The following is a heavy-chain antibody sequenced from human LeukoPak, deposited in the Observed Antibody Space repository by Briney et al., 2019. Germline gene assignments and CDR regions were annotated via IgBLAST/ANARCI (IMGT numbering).Heavy chain of an antibody. Sequence: SETLSLTCTVSGGSISSYYWSWIRQPPGKGLEWIGYIYYSGSTNYNPSLKSRVTISVDTSKNQFSLKLSSVTAADTAVYYCAGTARYNWFDSWGQGTLVTVSS. V-gene: IGHV4-59*08. CDR2: IYYSGST. D-gene: IGHD5-18*01. CDR1: GGSISSYY. CDR3: AGTARYNWFDS. J-gene: IGHJ5*01.